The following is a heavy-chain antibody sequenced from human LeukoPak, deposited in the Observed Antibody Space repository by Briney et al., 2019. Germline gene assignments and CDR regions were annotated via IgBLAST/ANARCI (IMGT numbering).Heavy chain of an antibody. J-gene: IGHJ4*02. CDR1: GFTFSSYG. CDR3: AGGETVAGTFDY. CDR2: IWYDGSNK. Sequence: PGGSLRLSCAASGFTFSSYGMHWVRQAPGKGLEWVAVIWYDGSNKYYADSVKGRFTISRDNSKNTLYLQMNSLRAEDTAVYYCAGGETVAGTFDYWGQGTLVTVSS. D-gene: IGHD6-19*01. V-gene: IGHV3-33*01.